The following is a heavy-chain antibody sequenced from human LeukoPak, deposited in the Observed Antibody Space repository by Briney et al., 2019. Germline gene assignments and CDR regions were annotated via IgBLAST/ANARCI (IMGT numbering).Heavy chain of an antibody. V-gene: IGHV3-30*18. CDR1: GFTFSSYG. CDR3: AKDRPDILTVDYYYYGMDV. D-gene: IGHD3-9*01. CDR2: ISYDGSNK. J-gene: IGHJ6*02. Sequence: PGGSLRLSCAASGFTFSSYGMHWVRQAPGKGLEWVAVISYDGSNKYYADSVKGRFTISRDNSKNTLYLQMNSLRAEDTTVYYCAKDRPDILTVDYYYYGMDVWGQGTTVTVSS.